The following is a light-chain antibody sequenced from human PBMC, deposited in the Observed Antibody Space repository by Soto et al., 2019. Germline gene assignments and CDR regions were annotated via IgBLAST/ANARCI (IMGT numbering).Light chain of an antibody. CDR3: SSYTSGSTCYV. Sequence: QSVLTQPASVSGSPGQSITISCTGTSSDIGGYNYVSWFQQHPGKAPKLMISDVSNRPSGVSNRFSGSKSGNTASLTISGLQAEDEADYYCSSYTSGSTCYVFRTGTKATVL. V-gene: IGLV2-14*01. CDR1: SSDIGGYNY. CDR2: DVS. J-gene: IGLJ1*01.